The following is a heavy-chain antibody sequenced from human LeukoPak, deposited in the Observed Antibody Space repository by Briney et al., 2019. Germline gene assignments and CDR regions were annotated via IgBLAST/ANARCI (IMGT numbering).Heavy chain of an antibody. CDR3: ARDQGWGRIDY. D-gene: IGHD2-15*01. CDR1: GFTFSTYW. Sequence: GGSLRLSCAASGFTFSTYWIHWVRQAPGKGLVWVSRIKSDGRGTSYADSVKGRFTISRDNAKNTLYLQMNSLRAEDTAVYYCARDQGWGRIDYWGQGTLVTVSS. V-gene: IGHV3-74*01. J-gene: IGHJ4*02. CDR2: IKSDGRGT.